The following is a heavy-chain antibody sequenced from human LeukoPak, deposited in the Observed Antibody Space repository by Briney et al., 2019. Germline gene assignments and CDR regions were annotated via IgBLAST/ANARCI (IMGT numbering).Heavy chain of an antibody. D-gene: IGHD3-16*01. V-gene: IGHV3-23*01. CDR3: ARNQQLGGHSYYYYGMDV. CDR2: ISGGGVTT. J-gene: IGHJ6*02. CDR1: GFSSIAYA. Sequence: GGSLRLSCVGSGFSSIAYALTWARQAPGKGLEWVSGISGGGVTTYYADSVKGRFTISRDNSKNTLYLQMNSLRADDTAIYYCARNQQLGGHSYYYYGMDVWGQGTTVTVSS.